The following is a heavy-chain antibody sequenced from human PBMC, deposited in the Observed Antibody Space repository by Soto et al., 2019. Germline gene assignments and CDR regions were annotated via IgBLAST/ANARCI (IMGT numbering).Heavy chain of an antibody. CDR3: ARVDTALVHFGMDV. CDR2: LKHDESEK. V-gene: IGHV3-7*03. J-gene: IGHJ6*02. D-gene: IGHD5-18*01. Sequence: EVQLVESGGGLVQPGGSLRLSCAASGFTFSNYWMSWVRQAPGTGLEWVANLKHDESEKYYVDSVKGRFTISRDNAKNSLHLQMNSLRAEDTAVYYCARVDTALVHFGMDVWGQGTTVTVSS. CDR1: GFTFSNYW.